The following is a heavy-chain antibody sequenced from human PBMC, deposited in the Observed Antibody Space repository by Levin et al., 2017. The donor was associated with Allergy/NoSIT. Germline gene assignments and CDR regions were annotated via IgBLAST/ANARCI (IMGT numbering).Heavy chain of an antibody. Sequence: GGSLRLSCAASGFTFSSYGMHWVRQAPGKGLEWVAVIWYDGSNKYYADSVKGRFTISRDNSKNTLYLQMNSLRAEDTAVYYCARGPEGELYHSGYDSGYYYGMDVWGQGTTVTVSS. CDR1: GFTFSSYG. CDR2: IWYDGSNK. D-gene: IGHD5-12*01. J-gene: IGHJ6*02. V-gene: IGHV3-33*01. CDR3: ARGPEGELYHSGYDSGYYYGMDV.